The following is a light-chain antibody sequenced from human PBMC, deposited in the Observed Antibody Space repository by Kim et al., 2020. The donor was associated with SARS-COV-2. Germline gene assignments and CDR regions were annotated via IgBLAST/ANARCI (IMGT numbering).Light chain of an antibody. CDR1: QSVSYI. CDR2: DAS. Sequence: SVTPGERATRSCRASQSVSYILAWYQQKPGQAPRLLIYDASTRATGIPARFSGSGSGTEFTLTISSLQSEDSAVYFCQQYSSWPLTFGGGTKLEI. V-gene: IGKV3-15*01. CDR3: QQYSSWPLT. J-gene: IGKJ4*01.